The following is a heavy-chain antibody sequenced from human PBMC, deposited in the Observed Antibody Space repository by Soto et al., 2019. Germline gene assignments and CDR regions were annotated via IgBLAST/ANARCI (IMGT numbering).Heavy chain of an antibody. D-gene: IGHD2-8*01. CDR1: RYSFTDYH. V-gene: IGHV1-2*04. CDR2: INPKSGGT. CDR3: ARGDSTDCSNGVCSFFYNHDMDV. Sequence: ASVKVSCKASRYSFTDYHIHWVRQAPGQGLEWLGRINPKSGGTSTAQKFQGWVTMTTDTSISTASMELTRLTSDDTAIYYCARGDSTDCSNGVCSFFYNHDMDVWGQGTTVTVSS. J-gene: IGHJ6*02.